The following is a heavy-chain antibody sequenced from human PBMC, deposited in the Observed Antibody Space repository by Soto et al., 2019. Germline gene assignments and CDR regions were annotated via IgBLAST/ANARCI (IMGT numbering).Heavy chain of an antibody. CDR3: ARHSNEYRKSLDY. Sequence: PSETLSLTCTVSGGSISGYYWSWIRQPPGKGLDWIAYIYYTGSTNSNPSLKSRVTISVDTSKNQFSLKLSSVTAADTAVYYCARHSNEYRKSLDYWGQGTLVTVSS. J-gene: IGHJ4*02. D-gene: IGHD1-1*01. CDR2: IYYTGST. V-gene: IGHV4-59*08. CDR1: GGSISGYY.